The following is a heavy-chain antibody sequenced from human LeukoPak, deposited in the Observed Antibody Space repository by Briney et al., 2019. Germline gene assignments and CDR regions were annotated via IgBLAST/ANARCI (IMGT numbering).Heavy chain of an antibody. D-gene: IGHD2-2*01. CDR1: GYIFNNYF. V-gene: IGHV1-2*02. J-gene: IGHJ3*02. CDR3: ARDRGVPGPGNGFDI. CDR2: INPKRAET. Sequence: ASVKVSCKASGYIFNNYFMHWVRQAPGQGPEWMGLINPKRAETNYAQKFQGRVTMTRDTSTTTAYMDLARLRSDDTAVYYCARDRGVPGPGNGFDIWGQGTMVTVSS.